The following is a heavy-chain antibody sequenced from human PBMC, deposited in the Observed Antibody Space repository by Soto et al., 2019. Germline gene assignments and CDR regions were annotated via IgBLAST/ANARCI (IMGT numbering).Heavy chain of an antibody. CDR2: TYYRSKWYN. CDR3: ARVRYFDWLEVGPGSYYYYGMDV. V-gene: IGHV6-1*01. Sequence: KQSQTLSLTCAISGDSVSSNSAAWNWIRQSPSRGLEWLGRTYYRSKWYNDYAVSVKSRITINPDTSKNQFSLQLNSVTPEDTAVYYCARVRYFDWLEVGPGSYYYYGMDVWGQGTTVTVSS. J-gene: IGHJ6*02. CDR1: GDSVSSNSAA. D-gene: IGHD3-9*01.